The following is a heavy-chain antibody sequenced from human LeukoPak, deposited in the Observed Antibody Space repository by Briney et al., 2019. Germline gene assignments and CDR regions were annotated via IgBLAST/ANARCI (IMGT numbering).Heavy chain of an antibody. CDR2: TRSILYGETT. CDR1: GFTFGEND. V-gene: IGHV3-49*04. J-gene: IGHJ4*02. Sequence: GGSLRLSCTVSGFTFGENDMSWVRQAPGKGLEWVGITRSILYGETTEYAASVKGRFTISRDDDKSIAFLQLNSLKTEDTAVYYCTRAGNDYNNYQSPYWGQGTLVTVAS. CDR3: TRAGNDYNNYQSPY. D-gene: IGHD4-11*01.